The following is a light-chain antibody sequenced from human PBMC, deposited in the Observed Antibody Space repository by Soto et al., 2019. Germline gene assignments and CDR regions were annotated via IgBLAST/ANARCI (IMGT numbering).Light chain of an antibody. CDR1: QDVAKW. V-gene: IGKV1-12*01. Sequence: DVQMTQSPSSVSASVGDRVTISCRAGQDVAKWLAWYQQKPGKTPQLLIFGASSLHNGVSSRFSGSGSGTDFTVNINNLQPEDSATYFCQQARSYPQFGQGTKVDIK. CDR3: QQARSYPQ. J-gene: IGKJ1*01. CDR2: GAS.